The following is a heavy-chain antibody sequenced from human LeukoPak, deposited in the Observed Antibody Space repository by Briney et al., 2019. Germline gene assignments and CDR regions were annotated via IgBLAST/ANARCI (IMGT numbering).Heavy chain of an antibody. D-gene: IGHD4-17*01. Sequence: ASVKVSCKASGYTFTSYGFSWVRQAPGQGLEWMGWISGDNGNTYYPQNLQGRVTMTTDTSTSTAYMELRSLGSDDTAVYYCARIGHDYGDYGEVFSNYYYGMAVWGQGTTVTVSS. J-gene: IGHJ6*02. V-gene: IGHV1-18*01. CDR1: GYTFTSYG. CDR3: ARIGHDYGDYGEVFSNYYYGMAV. CDR2: ISGDNGNT.